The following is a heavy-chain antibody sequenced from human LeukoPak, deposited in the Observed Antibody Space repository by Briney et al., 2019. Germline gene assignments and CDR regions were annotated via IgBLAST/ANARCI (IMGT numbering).Heavy chain of an antibody. V-gene: IGHV1-8*01. CDR3: ARGAPGSYCSGGSCPYFDY. CDR2: MNPNSGNT. J-gene: IGHJ4*02. D-gene: IGHD2-15*01. Sequence: GASVKVSCKASGYTFTSYDINWVRQATGQGLEWMGWMNPNSGNTGYAQKFQGRVTMTRNTSISTAYMELTSLRSEDTAVYYCARGAPGSYCSGGSCPYFDYWGQGTLATVSS. CDR1: GYTFTSYD.